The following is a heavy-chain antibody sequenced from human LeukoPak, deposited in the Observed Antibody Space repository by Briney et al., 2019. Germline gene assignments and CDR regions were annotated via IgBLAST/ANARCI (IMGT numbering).Heavy chain of an antibody. V-gene: IGHV3-48*04. CDR3: ARGLAGYDSSGYYSDY. J-gene: IGHJ4*02. Sequence: GGSLRLSCVASEFTLGGSSVTWVRHPPGKGLEWVACGSYGLIIFSYADSEKGRFSVSRDNAKNSLYLQMNSLRAEDTAVYYCARGLAGYDSSGYYSDYWGQGTLVTVSS. CDR1: EFTLGGSS. CDR2: GSYGLIIF. D-gene: IGHD3-22*01.